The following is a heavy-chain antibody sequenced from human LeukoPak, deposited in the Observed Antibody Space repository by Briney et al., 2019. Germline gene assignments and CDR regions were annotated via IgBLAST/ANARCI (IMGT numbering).Heavy chain of an antibody. V-gene: IGHV3-23*01. CDR3: AKDLYSIAAAGFDAFDI. Sequence: GGSLRLSCAASGFTFSSYAMSWVRQAPGKGLEWVSAISGSGGSTYYADSVRGRFTISRDNSKNTLYLQMNSLRAEDTAVYYCAKDLYSIAAAGFDAFDIWGQGTMVTVSS. CDR1: GFTFSSYA. J-gene: IGHJ3*02. D-gene: IGHD6-13*01. CDR2: ISGSGGST.